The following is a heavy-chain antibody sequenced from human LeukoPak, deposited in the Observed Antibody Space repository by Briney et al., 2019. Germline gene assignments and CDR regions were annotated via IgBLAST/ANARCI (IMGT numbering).Heavy chain of an antibody. D-gene: IGHD1-1*01. Sequence: GGSLRLSCAASGFTFSSYTMHWIRQAPGKGLEWVSSISGSNSYIFYADSVKGRFTVSRDNAKDSLYLQMNSLRAEDTAVYYCARALTTLTYKGYWGQGTLVTVSS. CDR2: ISGSNSYI. J-gene: IGHJ4*02. CDR3: ARALTTLTYKGY. CDR1: GFTFSSYT. V-gene: IGHV3-21*01.